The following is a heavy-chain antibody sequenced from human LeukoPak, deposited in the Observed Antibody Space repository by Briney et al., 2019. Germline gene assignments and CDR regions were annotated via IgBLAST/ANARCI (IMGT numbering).Heavy chain of an antibody. CDR2: IYASGST. CDR3: ARGRTPTTGDY. D-gene: IGHD1-26*01. CDR1: GDSISSYY. J-gene: IGHJ4*02. V-gene: IGHV4-4*07. Sequence: SETLSLTCTVSGDSISSYYWSWIRQPAGKGLEWLGRIYASGSTNYNPSLESRVTMSVDTSKNQFSLKLSPVTAADTAVYYCARGRTPTTGDYWGQGTLVTVSS.